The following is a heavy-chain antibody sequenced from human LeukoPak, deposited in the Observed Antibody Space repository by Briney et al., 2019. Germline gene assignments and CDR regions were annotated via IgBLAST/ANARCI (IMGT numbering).Heavy chain of an antibody. D-gene: IGHD3-10*01. CDR2: IIPILGIA. V-gene: IGHV1-69*04. CDR1: GGTFSSYA. Sequence: GASVKVSCKASGGTFSSYAISWVRQAPGQGLEWMGRIIPILGIANYAQKFQGRVTITADKSTSTAYMGLSSLRSEDTAVYYCARVGTMVRGKYGMDVWGQGTTVTVSS. CDR3: ARVGTMVRGKYGMDV. J-gene: IGHJ6*02.